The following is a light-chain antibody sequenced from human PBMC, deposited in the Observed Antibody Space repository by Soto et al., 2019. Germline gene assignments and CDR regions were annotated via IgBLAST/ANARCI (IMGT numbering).Light chain of an antibody. V-gene: IGLV1-40*01. J-gene: IGLJ2*01. Sequence: QSVLTQPPSVSGAPGQRVTISCTGSSSNIGAGYDVHWYQQLPGTAPKLLIYGNSNRPSGVPDRFSGSKSGTSASLAITGLQAEDEVDYYCQSYDSSLSVHVVFGGGTQLTVL. CDR1: SSNIGAGYD. CDR3: QSYDSSLSVHVV. CDR2: GNS.